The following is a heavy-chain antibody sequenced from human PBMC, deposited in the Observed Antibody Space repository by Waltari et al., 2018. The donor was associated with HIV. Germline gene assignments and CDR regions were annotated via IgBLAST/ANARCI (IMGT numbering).Heavy chain of an antibody. J-gene: IGHJ3*02. V-gene: IGHV5-51*03. D-gene: IGHD3-22*01. CDR2: IYPFDSDT. CDR3: ARLFYYDTTGYINNAFDI. CDR1: GYTFTNYW. Sequence: EVQLVQSGAEVRKSGESLKISCKASGYTFTNYWIAWVRQMSGEGLEWMGIIYPFDSDTSYNPSFEGQITISADKSLATAYLEWSNLNASDAAIYYCARLFYYDTTGYINNAFDIWGQGTVVTVS.